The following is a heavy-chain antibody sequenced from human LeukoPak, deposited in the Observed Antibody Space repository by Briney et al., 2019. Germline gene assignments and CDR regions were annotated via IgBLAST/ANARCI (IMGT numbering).Heavy chain of an antibody. CDR2: INPNSGGT. CDR1: AYTFTAYY. J-gene: IGHJ4*02. Sequence: ASVKVSCKASAYTFTAYYIHWVRQAPGHGLEWMGWINPNSGGTNYAQKFQGRVTMTRDTSISTAYMELSRLRSDDRAVYYCARGPPTRVVVITTGDFDYWGQGTLVTVSS. D-gene: IGHD3-22*01. CDR3: ARGPPTRVVVITTGDFDY. V-gene: IGHV1-2*02.